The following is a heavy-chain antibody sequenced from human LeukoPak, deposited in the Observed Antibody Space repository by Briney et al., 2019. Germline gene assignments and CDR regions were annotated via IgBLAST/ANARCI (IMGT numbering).Heavy chain of an antibody. CDR1: GFTFSNAW. V-gene: IGHV3-15*01. CDR2: IKSKTDGGTT. J-gene: IGHJ4*02. D-gene: IGHD1-1*01. CDR3: ARGVYGSATGTDY. Sequence: PGGSLRLSCAASGFTFSNAWMSWVRQAPGKGLEWVGRIKSKTDGGTTDYAAPVKGRFTISRDDSKNTLYLQMNSLKTEDTAVYYCARGVYGSATGTDYWGQGTLVTVSS.